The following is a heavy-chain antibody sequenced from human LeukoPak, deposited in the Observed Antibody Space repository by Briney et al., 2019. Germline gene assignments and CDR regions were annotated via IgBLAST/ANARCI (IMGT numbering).Heavy chain of an antibody. CDR3: ARDKGLPQAFDL. CDR1: GGSISSFY. Sequence: PSETLSLTCTVSGGSISSFYWSWIRQPPGKGLEYIGYISYSGTTSYNPSLKSRVTISVDTSKNQFSLKLTSVTAAYTAVYYCARDKGLPQAFDLWGQGTMVTVSS. V-gene: IGHV4-59*01. J-gene: IGHJ3*01. CDR2: ISYSGTT. D-gene: IGHD5/OR15-5a*01.